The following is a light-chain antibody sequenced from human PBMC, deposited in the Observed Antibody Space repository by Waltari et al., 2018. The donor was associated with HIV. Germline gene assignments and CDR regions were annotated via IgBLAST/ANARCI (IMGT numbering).Light chain of an antibody. CDR3: ATWDDSLSGLWV. Sequence: QPVPTQPPPASGTPGQWVAISCSASSSYIAICFVSCYQQLPGTAPKLLMYRNNQRPSGVPDRFSGSKSGTSASLAISGLRSEDEADYYCATWDDSLSGLWVFGGGTKLTVL. CDR1: SSYIAICF. CDR2: RNN. V-gene: IGLV1-47*01. J-gene: IGLJ3*02.